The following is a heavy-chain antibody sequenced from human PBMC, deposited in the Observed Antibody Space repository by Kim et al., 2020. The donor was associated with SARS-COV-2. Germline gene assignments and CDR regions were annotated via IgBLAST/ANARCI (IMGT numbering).Heavy chain of an antibody. CDR3: AREEGVGEIDFDY. Sequence: GGSPRLSCAASGFTFVSYAMSWVRQAPGKGLEWVSAIRAGGDRTFYADAVKGRFTVSRDNSKNTLYLQMNTLRADDTAVYYCAREEGVGEIDFDYWGQGTQVTVSP. CDR1: GFTFVSYA. D-gene: IGHD3-16*01. CDR2: IRAGGDRT. V-gene: IGHV3-23*01. J-gene: IGHJ4*02.